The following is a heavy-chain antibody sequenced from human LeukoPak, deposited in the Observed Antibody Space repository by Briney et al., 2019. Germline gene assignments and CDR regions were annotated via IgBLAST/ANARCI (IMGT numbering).Heavy chain of an antibody. Sequence: SQTPSLTCTVSGGSISSGGYYWSWIRQHPGKGLEWIGYIYYSGSTYYNPSLKSRVTISVDTSKNQFSLKLSSVTAADTAVYYCARGAAARAPFDYWGQGTLVTVSS. D-gene: IGHD2-2*01. V-gene: IGHV4-31*03. CDR3: ARGAAARAPFDY. CDR1: GGSISSGGYY. CDR2: IYYSGST. J-gene: IGHJ4*02.